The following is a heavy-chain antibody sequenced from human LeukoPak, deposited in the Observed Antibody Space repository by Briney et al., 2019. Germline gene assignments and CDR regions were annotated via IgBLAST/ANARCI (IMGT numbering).Heavy chain of an antibody. V-gene: IGHV4-4*07. CDR1: GGSISSYY. Sequence: SETLSLTCTVSGGSISSYYWSWIRQPAGKGLEWMGRIYTSGSTNYNPSLKSRVTMSVDTSKNQFSLKLSSVTAADTAVYYCARGYDSSGYLLYFDYWGQGTLVTVSS. CDR2: IYTSGST. CDR3: ARGYDSSGYLLYFDY. J-gene: IGHJ4*02. D-gene: IGHD3-22*01.